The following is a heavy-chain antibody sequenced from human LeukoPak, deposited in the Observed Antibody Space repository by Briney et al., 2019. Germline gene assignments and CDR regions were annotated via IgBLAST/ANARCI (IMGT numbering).Heavy chain of an antibody. V-gene: IGHV3-15*07. Sequence: GGSLRLSCAASGFTFSKAWMYWVRQAPGKGLEWVGRIKSKTDGGTTDYAAPVKGRFTISRDDSKNTLFLQMNSLKTEDTATYYCTTPKYSGYDFYFWGQGTLVTVSS. CDR2: IKSKTDGGTT. CDR1: GFTFSKAW. J-gene: IGHJ4*02. D-gene: IGHD5-12*01. CDR3: TTPKYSGYDFYF.